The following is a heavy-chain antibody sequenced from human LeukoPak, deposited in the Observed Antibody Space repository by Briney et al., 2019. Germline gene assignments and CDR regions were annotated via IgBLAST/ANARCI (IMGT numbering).Heavy chain of an antibody. V-gene: IGHV3-49*04. J-gene: IGHJ4*02. CDR1: GFTFGDYA. Sequence: GGSLRLSCTASGFTFGDYAMSWVRQAPGKGLEWVGFIRSKAYGGTTEYAASVKGRFTISRDDSKSTAYLQMNSLKTEDTAVYYCTKSYYFDYWGQGTLVTVSS. CDR3: TKSYYFDY. CDR2: IRSKAYGGTT.